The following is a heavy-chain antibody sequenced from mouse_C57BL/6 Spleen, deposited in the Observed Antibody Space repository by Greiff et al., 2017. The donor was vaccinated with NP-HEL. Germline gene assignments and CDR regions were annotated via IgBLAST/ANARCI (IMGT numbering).Heavy chain of an antibody. CDR2: IDPSDSYT. CDR1: GYTFTSYW. Sequence: VQLQQPGAELVMPGASVKLSCKASGYTFTSYWMHWVKQRPGQGFEWIGEIDPSDSYTNYNQKFKGKSTLTVDKSSSTAYMQLSSLTSEDSAVYYCARYYYGSSGGDFDGWGTGTTVTVSS. J-gene: IGHJ1*03. CDR3: ARYYYGSSGGDFDG. D-gene: IGHD1-1*01. V-gene: IGHV1-69*01.